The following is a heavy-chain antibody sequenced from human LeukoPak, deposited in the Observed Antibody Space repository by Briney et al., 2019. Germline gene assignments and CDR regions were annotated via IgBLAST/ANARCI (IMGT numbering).Heavy chain of an antibody. CDR1: GFTFSSYE. D-gene: IGHD1-26*01. J-gene: IGHJ4*02. CDR3: ARDGEWELLFDY. V-gene: IGHV3-48*03. Sequence: GGSLRLSCAASGFTFSSYEMNWVRQAPGKGLEWVSYISSSGSTIYYADSVKGRFTISRDNAKNSLYLQMNSLRAEDTAVCYCARDGEWELLFDYWGQGTLVTVSS. CDR2: ISSSGSTI.